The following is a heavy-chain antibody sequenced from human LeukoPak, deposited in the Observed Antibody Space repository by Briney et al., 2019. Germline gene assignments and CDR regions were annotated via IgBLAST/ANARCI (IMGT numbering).Heavy chain of an antibody. V-gene: IGHV3-23*01. CDR2: ISASGGST. D-gene: IGHD5-12*01. CDR1: GFTFSSYA. J-gene: IGHJ4*02. Sequence: GGSLRLSCATSGFTFSSYAMSWVRQAPGKGLEWVSGISASGGSTYYADSVKGRFTISRDNSKNTLYLQMNSLRAEDTAVYYCAKLSGYDLTGFGYWGQGTLVTVSS. CDR3: AKLSGYDLTGFGY.